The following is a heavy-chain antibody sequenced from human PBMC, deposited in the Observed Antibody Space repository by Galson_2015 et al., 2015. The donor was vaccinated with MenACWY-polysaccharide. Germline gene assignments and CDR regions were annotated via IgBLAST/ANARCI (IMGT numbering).Heavy chain of an antibody. CDR3: AREPTYSGSFGWFDS. CDR2: MSYSGRA. D-gene: IGHD1-26*01. V-gene: IGHV4-61*01. J-gene: IGHJ5*01. CDR1: GDSVSSTTYY. Sequence: TLSLTCTVSGDSVSSTTYYWSWLRQPPGKGLEWIGYMSYSGRANYNPSLKSRVTISLDTSKNEFSLRLNSVTAADTAMYYCAREPTYSGSFGWFDSWGPGTLVTVSS.